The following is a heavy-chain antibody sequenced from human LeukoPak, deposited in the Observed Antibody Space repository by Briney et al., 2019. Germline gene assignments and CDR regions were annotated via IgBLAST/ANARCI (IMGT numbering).Heavy chain of an antibody. J-gene: IGHJ5*02. CDR3: ARDFWSGFYTPYNWFDP. CDR2: ISSSGSSI. V-gene: IGHV3-11*01. CDR1: GFTFSDYY. D-gene: IGHD3-3*01. Sequence: GGSLRLSCAASGFTFSDYYLSWVRQAPGKGLEWVSYISSSGSSIYYADSVKGRFTISRDNGKNSLYLQMNSLRAEDTAVYCCARDFWSGFYTPYNWFDPWGQGTLVTVSS.